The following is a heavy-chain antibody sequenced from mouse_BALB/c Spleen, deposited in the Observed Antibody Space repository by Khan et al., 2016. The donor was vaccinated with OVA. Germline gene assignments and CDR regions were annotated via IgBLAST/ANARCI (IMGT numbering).Heavy chain of an antibody. D-gene: IGHD1-1*01. CDR2: ILPGSGSI. J-gene: IGHJ2*01. CDR1: GYTFSTYW. Sequence: LQVSGADLMKPCAPVKISCKVTGYTFSTYWTEWIKQRPGHGLVWIGEILPGSGSIKYNEKFKGKASFTADTSSNTAYMQLSCLTTEDSAVYYCARVSSGSRDYFDYWGQGTTVTVSS. CDR3: ARVSSGSRDYFDY. V-gene: IGHV1-9*01.